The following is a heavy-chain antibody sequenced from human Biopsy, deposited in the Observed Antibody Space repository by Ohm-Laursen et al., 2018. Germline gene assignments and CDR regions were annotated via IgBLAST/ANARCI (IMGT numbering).Heavy chain of an antibody. V-gene: IGHV1-2*02. CDR2: VHPNSGAT. Sequence: GASVKVSCNASGYTFNDYFIHWVRQSPGQGLEWMGWVHPNSGATNSAEKFRGRVTLTRDPSTGAVYIELRRLKSDDAAVYYCARDRMTDVFGGPTRTDVFDSWGQGTPVTVSS. D-gene: IGHD3-10*01. J-gene: IGHJ4*02. CDR1: GYTFNDYF. CDR3: ARDRMTDVFGGPTRTDVFDS.